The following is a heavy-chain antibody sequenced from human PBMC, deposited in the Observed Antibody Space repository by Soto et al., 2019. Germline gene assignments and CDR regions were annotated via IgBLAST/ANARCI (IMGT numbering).Heavy chain of an antibody. CDR2: VYHSGTT. CDR3: TRSLFSSSWFAGS. CDR1: GYSIGSGYY. D-gene: IGHD6-13*01. V-gene: IGHV4-38-2*01. J-gene: IGHJ5*02. Sequence: NPSETLSLTCGVSGYSIGSGYYWGWLRQPPGKGLEWIGSVYHSGTTYSNPSLKSRLTISLDTSKNQFSLKLTSVTAADTAMYYCTRSLFSSSWFAGSWGQGTLVTVSS.